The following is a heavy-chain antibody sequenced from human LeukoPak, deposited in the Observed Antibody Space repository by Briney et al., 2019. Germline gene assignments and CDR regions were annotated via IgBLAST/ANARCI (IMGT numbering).Heavy chain of an antibody. Sequence: PSETLSLTCTVSGDSISSGDYYWSWIRQPAGKGLEWIGRISSSGSTNYNPSLKSRVTISVDTSKNQFSLKLSSVTAADTAVYFCAREEMPGKFDYWGQGTLVTVSS. CDR1: GDSISSGDYY. J-gene: IGHJ4*02. CDR3: AREEMPGKFDY. D-gene: IGHD1-26*01. CDR2: ISSSGST. V-gene: IGHV4-61*02.